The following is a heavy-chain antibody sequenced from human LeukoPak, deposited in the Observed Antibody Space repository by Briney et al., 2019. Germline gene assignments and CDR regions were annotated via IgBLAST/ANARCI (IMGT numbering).Heavy chain of an antibody. CDR2: ISYDGSNK. J-gene: IGHJ6*02. CDR1: GFTFSSYG. D-gene: IGHD1-20*01. V-gene: IGHV3-30*18. CDR3: AKALGYNWNDGSGGVLGWYYYYYYGMDV. Sequence: GGSLRLSCAASGFTFSSYGMHWVRQAPGKGLEWVAVISYDGSNKYYADSVKGRFTISRDNSKNTLYLQMNSLRAEDTAVYYCAKALGYNWNDGSGGVLGWYYYYYYGMDVWGQGTTVTVSS.